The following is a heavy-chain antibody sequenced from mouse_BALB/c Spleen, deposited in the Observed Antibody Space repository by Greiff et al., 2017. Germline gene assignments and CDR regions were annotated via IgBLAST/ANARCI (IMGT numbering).Heavy chain of an antibody. J-gene: IGHJ2*01. V-gene: IGHV1-63*02. CDR1: GYTFTNYW. CDR3: ARGGITTVEADFDY. D-gene: IGHD1-1*01. Sequence: VQLQQSGAELVRPGTSVKISCKASGYTFTNYWLGWVKQRPGHGLEWIGDIYPGGGYTNYNEKFKGKATLTADTSSSTAYMQLSSLTSEDSAVYFCARGGITTVEADFDYWGQGTTLTVSS. CDR2: IYPGGGYT.